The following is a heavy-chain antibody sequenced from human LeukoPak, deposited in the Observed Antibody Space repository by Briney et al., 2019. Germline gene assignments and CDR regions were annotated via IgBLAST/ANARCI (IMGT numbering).Heavy chain of an antibody. Sequence: PGGSLRLSCAASGFTFNTYTMNWVRQAPGKGLEWVSYISGSSGIIDYADSVRGRFTISRDNAKNSLCLQMNSLRAEDTAVYYCARDLSDFAPLEDYWGQGTLVTVSS. CDR2: ISGSSGII. V-gene: IGHV3-48*01. J-gene: IGHJ4*02. CDR3: ARDLSDFAPLEDY. D-gene: IGHD3-3*01. CDR1: GFTFNTYT.